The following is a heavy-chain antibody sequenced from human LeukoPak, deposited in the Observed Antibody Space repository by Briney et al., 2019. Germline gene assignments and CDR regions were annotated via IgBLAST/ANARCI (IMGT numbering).Heavy chain of an antibody. CDR1: GFTFSSYW. Sequence: GGSLRLSCAASGFTFSSYWMHWVRQAPGKGLVWVSRINSDGSSTSYADSMKGRFTISRDNAKNTLYLQMNSLRAEDTAVYYCAREGPLGYCSSTSCSLDYWGQGTLVTVSS. V-gene: IGHV3-74*01. J-gene: IGHJ4*02. CDR3: AREGPLGYCSSTSCSLDY. CDR2: INSDGSST. D-gene: IGHD2-2*01.